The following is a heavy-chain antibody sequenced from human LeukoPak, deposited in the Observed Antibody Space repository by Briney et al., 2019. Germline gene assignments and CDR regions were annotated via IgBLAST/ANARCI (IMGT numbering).Heavy chain of an antibody. CDR2: ISYDGSNK. Sequence: PGGSLRLSCAASGFTFSSYAMHWVRQAPGKGLEWVAVISYDGSNKYYADSVKGRFTISRDNSKNTLYLQMNSLRAEDTAVYYCARERSNYDFWSGYSNYYYGMDVWGQGTTVTVSS. CDR3: ARERSNYDFWSGYSNYYYGMDV. CDR1: GFTFSSYA. V-gene: IGHV3-30-3*01. D-gene: IGHD3-3*01. J-gene: IGHJ6*02.